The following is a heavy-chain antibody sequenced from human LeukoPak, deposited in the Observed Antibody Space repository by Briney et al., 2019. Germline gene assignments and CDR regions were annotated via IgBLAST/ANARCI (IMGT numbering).Heavy chain of an antibody. Sequence: SSETLSLTCTVSGGSISSGSYYWSWIRQPAGKGLEWIGRIYTSGSTNYNPSLKSRVTITVDPSKNQFTLKLSSVTAADTAVYYCARNTVTKNLYYYYYMDVWGKGTTVTVSS. J-gene: IGHJ6*03. CDR3: ARNTVTKNLYYYYYMDV. CDR1: GGSISSGSYY. V-gene: IGHV4-61*02. D-gene: IGHD4-17*01. CDR2: IYTSGST.